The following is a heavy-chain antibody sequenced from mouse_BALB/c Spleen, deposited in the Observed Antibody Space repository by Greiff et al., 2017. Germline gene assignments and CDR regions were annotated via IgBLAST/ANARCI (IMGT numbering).Heavy chain of an antibody. J-gene: IGHJ2*01. CDR3: ARQVYGYDVLFDY. V-gene: IGHV5-12-1*01. CDR2: ISSGGGST. CDR1: GFAFSSYD. D-gene: IGHD2-2*01. Sequence: EVKVEESGGGLVKPGGSLKLSCAASGFAFSSYDMSWVRQTPEKRLEWVAYISSGGGSTYYPDTVKGRFTISRDNAKNTLYLQMSSLKSEDTAMYYCARQVYGYDVLFDYWGQGTTLTVSS.